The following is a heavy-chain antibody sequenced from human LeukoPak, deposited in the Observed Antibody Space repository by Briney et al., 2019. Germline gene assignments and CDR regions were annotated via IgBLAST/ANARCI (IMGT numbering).Heavy chain of an antibody. D-gene: IGHD3-10*01. CDR3: ARVFRFGELVY. J-gene: IGHJ4*02. Sequence: SETLSLTGTVSGGSISSYYWSWIRQPPGKGLEWIGYIYYSGSTNYNPSLKSRVTISVDTSKNQFSLKLSSVTAADTAVYYCARVFRFGELVYWGQGTLVTVSS. V-gene: IGHV4-59*01. CDR1: GGSISSYY. CDR2: IYYSGST.